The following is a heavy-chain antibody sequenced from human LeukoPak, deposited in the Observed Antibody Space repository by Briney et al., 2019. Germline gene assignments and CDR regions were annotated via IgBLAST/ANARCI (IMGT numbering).Heavy chain of an antibody. V-gene: IGHV3-23*01. D-gene: IGHD3-9*01. J-gene: IGHJ4*02. CDR2: ISGSGGST. CDR1: GFTFSTYA. CDR3: AKVGLRYFDWLDYYFDY. Sequence: PGGSLRLSCAASGFTFSTYAMSWVRQAPGKGLEWVSAISGSGGSTYYADSVKGRFTISRDNSKNTLYLQMNSLRAEDTAVYYCAKVGLRYFDWLDYYFDYWGQGTLVTVSS.